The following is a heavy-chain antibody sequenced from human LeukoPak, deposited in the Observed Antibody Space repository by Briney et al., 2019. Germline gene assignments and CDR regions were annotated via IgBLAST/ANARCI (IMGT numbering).Heavy chain of an antibody. CDR2: IKQDGSEK. D-gene: IGHD2-2*01. V-gene: IGHV3-7*03. CDR3: VRDCSSASLSSGCYYAMDV. J-gene: IGHJ6*04. CDR1: GFTFNDYW. Sequence: GGSLRPSCAASGFTFNDYWMTWVRQAPGKGLEWVAHIKQDGSEKYYVDSLKGRFTISRDNAKNSLFLQMNSLRAEDTAVYYCVRDCSSASLSSGCYYAMDVWGKGTTVTVSS.